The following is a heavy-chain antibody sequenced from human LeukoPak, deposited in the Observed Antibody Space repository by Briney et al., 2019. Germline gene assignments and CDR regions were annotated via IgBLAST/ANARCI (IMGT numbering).Heavy chain of an antibody. CDR3: AKDSSDSSGWFHFDC. V-gene: IGHV3-30*18. J-gene: IGHJ4*02. CDR2: ISYDGSNK. CDR1: GFTFSSYG. D-gene: IGHD6-19*01. Sequence: GGSLRLSCAASGFTFSSYGMHWVRQAPGKGLEWVAVISYDGSNKYYADSVKGRFTISRDNSKNTLYLQMSSLRAEDTAVYYCAKDSSDSSGWFHFDCWGQGTLVTVSS.